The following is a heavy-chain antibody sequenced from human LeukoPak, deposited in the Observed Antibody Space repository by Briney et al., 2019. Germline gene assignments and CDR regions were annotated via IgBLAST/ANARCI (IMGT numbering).Heavy chain of an antibody. CDR2: INPNSGGT. J-gene: IGHJ1*01. CDR3: ARAPQYSSSWYFQH. V-gene: IGHV1-2*04. D-gene: IGHD6-13*01. Sequence: ASVKVSCKASGYTFTGYYMHWVRQAPGQGLEWMGWINPNSGGTNYAQKFQGWVTMTRDTSISTAYMELSRLRSDDTAVYYRARAPQYSSSWYFQHWGQGTLVTVSS. CDR1: GYTFTGYY.